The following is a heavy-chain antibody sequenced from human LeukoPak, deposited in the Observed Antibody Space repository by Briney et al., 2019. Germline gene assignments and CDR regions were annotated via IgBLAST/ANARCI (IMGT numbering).Heavy chain of an antibody. J-gene: IGHJ4*02. CDR2: ISSSSSYI. Sequence: MPGGSLRLSCAASGFTFSSYSMNWVRQAPGKGLEWVSSISSSSSYIYYADSVKGRFTISRDNAKNSLYLQMNSLKTEDTAVYYCARRRDSGSLQHFDYWGQGTLVTVSS. V-gene: IGHV3-21*04. CDR1: GFTFSSYS. D-gene: IGHD1-26*01. CDR3: ARRRDSGSLQHFDY.